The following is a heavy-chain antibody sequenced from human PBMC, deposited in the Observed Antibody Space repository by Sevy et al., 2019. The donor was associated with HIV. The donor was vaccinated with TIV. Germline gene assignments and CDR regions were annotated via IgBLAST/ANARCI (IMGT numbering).Heavy chain of an antibody. V-gene: IGHV4-59*08. D-gene: IGHD2-21*01. Sequence: SETLSLTCSVSGASISGFYWSWLRQPPGKGLECIGYIYFGGSPNYNPSLQSRVTISVDTSKNQFSLKLNSVTAADTAMYYCARHWGGSDAFDMWGQGTMVTVSS. J-gene: IGHJ3*02. CDR2: IYFGGSP. CDR1: GASISGFY. CDR3: ARHWGGSDAFDM.